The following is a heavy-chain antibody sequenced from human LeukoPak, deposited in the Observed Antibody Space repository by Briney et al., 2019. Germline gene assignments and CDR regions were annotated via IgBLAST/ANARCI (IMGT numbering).Heavy chain of an antibody. J-gene: IGHJ4*02. D-gene: IGHD3-9*01. CDR1: GGTFSSYA. CDR3: ARSRGPLTILELDY. CDR2: IIPIFGTA. Sequence: SVTVSCKASGGTFSSYAISWVRQAPGQGLEWMGGIIPIFGTANYAQKFQGRVTITADESTSTAYMELSSLRSEDTAVYYCARSRGPLTILELDYWGQGTLVTVSS. V-gene: IGHV1-69*13.